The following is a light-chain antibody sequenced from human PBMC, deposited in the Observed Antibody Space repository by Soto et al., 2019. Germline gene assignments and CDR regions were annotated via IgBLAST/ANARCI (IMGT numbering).Light chain of an antibody. V-gene: IGKV3-20*01. Sequence: EFVLTQSPGTLSLSPGDRATLSCRASQSVSSSYLAWYQQKPGQAPRILIYGASTRANGIPDRFSGSGSGTDFTLTTSRLEPEDFAVYYCQQYGSSPPLTFGGGTKVEIK. CDR2: GAS. CDR3: QQYGSSPPLT. J-gene: IGKJ4*01. CDR1: QSVSSSY.